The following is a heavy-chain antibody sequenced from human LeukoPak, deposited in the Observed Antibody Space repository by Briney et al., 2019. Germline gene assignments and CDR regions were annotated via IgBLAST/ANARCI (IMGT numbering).Heavy chain of an antibody. J-gene: IGHJ4*02. CDR1: GFTFNYFW. CDR3: ATVSEY. V-gene: IGHV3-74*01. CDR2: INNDGTAT. Sequence: GGSLRLSCAASGFTFNYFWMHWVRQVQGKGPVWVSGINNDGTATYYADSVKGRFTISRDNAKNTVYLQMNGLRAEDTSVYFCATVSEYWGQGTLVTVSS.